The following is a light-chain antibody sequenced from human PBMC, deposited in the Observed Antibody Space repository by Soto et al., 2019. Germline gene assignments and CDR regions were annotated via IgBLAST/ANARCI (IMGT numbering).Light chain of an antibody. Sequence: DIQMTQSPSSLSASVGDRVIITCRASQIIRTYLNWYQQKPGKAPKLLIYSASTLQSGVPSRFSGSGSGTNLTLTISSLQPEDFAIYFCQQGYSTLPYTFGQGT. CDR1: QIIRTY. J-gene: IGKJ2*01. CDR2: SAS. V-gene: IGKV1-39*01. CDR3: QQGYSTLPYT.